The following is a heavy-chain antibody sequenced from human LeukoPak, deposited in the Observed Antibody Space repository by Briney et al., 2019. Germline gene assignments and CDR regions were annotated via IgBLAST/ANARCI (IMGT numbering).Heavy chain of an antibody. Sequence: PEGSLRLSCAASGFTFSSYWMSWVRQAPGKGLEWVANIKQDGSDKYYVDSVKGRFTISRDNSKNTLYLQMNTLRAEDTAVYYCARDPGGVVYFDYWGQGTLVTVSS. CDR3: ARDPGGVVYFDY. CDR2: IKQDGSDK. CDR1: GFTFSSYW. V-gene: IGHV3-7*01. D-gene: IGHD2-8*01. J-gene: IGHJ4*02.